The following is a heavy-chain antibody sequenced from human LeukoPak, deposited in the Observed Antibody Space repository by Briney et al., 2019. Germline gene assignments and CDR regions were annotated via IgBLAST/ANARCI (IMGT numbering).Heavy chain of an antibody. V-gene: IGHV4-30-4*01. CDR2: IYFSGST. CDR1: GGSISSGDYC. D-gene: IGHD3-10*01. J-gene: IGHJ4*02. CDR3: ARGYYYDSGSYIY. Sequence: PSETLSLTCTVSGGSISSGDYCWSWIRQSPGKGLEWIGYIYFSGSTYYSPSLRSRITISADTSNNQFFLKLNSVTAADTAVYYCARGYYYDSGSYIYWGQGTLVTVSS.